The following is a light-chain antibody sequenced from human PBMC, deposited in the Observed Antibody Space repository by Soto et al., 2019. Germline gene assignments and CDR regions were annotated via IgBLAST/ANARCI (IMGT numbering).Light chain of an antibody. V-gene: IGLV2-11*01. Sequence: QSALTQPRSVSGSPGQSVTISCSGPTNKIGGYEYFSWYQQHPGKAPKLMIYDVDKRPSGVPDRFSGSKSGNTASLTISGLQAEDEADYYCYSYAGSYTFVFGTGTKVTVL. CDR3: YSYAGSYTFV. J-gene: IGLJ1*01. CDR2: DVD. CDR1: TNKIGGYEY.